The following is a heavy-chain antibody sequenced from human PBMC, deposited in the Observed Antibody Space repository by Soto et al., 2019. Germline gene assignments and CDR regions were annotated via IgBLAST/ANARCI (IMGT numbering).Heavy chain of an antibody. Sequence: EVQLVESGGGLVQPGGSLRLSCAASGFTFSSYWMHWVRQAPGKGLVWVSRINSDGSSTSYADSVKGRFTISRDNAKNTLYLQMNSRRAEDTAVYYCARDVGHDYGDYDWFDPWGQGTLVTVSS. CDR1: GFTFSSYW. V-gene: IGHV3-74*01. J-gene: IGHJ5*02. CDR2: INSDGSST. D-gene: IGHD4-17*01. CDR3: ARDVGHDYGDYDWFDP.